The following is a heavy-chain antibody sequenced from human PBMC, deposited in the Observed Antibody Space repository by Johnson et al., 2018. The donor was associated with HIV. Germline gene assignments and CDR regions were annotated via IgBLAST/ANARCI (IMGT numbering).Heavy chain of an antibody. D-gene: IGHD3-3*01. CDR2: IKSKTDGGTT. V-gene: IGHV3-15*01. J-gene: IGHJ3*02. Sequence: VQLVESGGGLVKPGGSLRLSCAASGFTFSNAWMSWVRQAPGKGLEWVGRIKSKTDGGTTDYAAPVKGRFTISRDDSKNSLYLQMNSLRAEDTAVDYCAKDSEVSGYQPDAFDIWGQGTMVTVSS. CDR3: AKDSEVSGYQPDAFDI. CDR1: GFTFSNAW.